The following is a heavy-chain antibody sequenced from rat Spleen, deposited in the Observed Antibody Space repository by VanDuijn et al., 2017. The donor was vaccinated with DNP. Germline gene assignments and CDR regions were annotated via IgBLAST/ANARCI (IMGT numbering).Heavy chain of an antibody. CDR2: ITNTGGST. Sequence: EVQLVESGGGLVQPGRSLKLSCAASGLTFSDYAMAWVRQAPGRGLEWVASITNTGGSTYYPDSVKGRFTISRDNAKSTLYLQMDSLRSEDTAIYYCARGPNYGGYADYFDYWGQGVMVTVSS. V-gene: IGHV5-17*01. CDR3: ARGPNYGGYADYFDY. J-gene: IGHJ2*01. CDR1: GLTFSDYA. D-gene: IGHD1-11*01.